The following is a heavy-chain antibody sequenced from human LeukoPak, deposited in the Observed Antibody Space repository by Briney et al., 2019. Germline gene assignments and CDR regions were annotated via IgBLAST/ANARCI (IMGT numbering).Heavy chain of an antibody. D-gene: IGHD2-21*01. CDR1: GFTVSSNY. V-gene: IGHV3-53*01. J-gene: IGHJ4*02. Sequence: GGSLRLSCAASGFTVSSNYMSWVRQAPGKGLEWVSAISVSGNTYHADSVKGRFTISRDSSKNTLYLQMNRLRAEDAAVYYCAKAPVTTCSGAYCYPFDYWGQGTLVTVSS. CDR3: AKAPVTTCSGAYCYPFDY. CDR2: ISVSGNT.